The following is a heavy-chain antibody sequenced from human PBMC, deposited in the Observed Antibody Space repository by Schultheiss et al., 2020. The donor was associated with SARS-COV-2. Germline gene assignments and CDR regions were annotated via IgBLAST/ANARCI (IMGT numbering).Heavy chain of an antibody. CDR3: ARNERGDYDFDY. CDR2: IYSGGST. Sequence: GESLKISCAASGFTVSSNYMSWVRQAPGKGLEWVSVIYSGGSTYYADSVKGRFTISRDNAENSLFLQMNSLRAEDTAVYYCARNERGDYDFDYWGQGALVTVSS. CDR1: GFTVSSNY. V-gene: IGHV3-53*01. D-gene: IGHD4-17*01. J-gene: IGHJ4*02.